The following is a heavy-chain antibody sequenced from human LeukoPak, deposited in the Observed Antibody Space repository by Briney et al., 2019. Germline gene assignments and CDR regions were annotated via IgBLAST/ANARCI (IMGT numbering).Heavy chain of an antibody. CDR1: GFTFSSYS. Sequence: MAGGSLRLSCAASGFTFSSYSMNWVRQAPGKGLEWVSSISSSSSYIYYADSVKGRFTISRDNAKNSLYLQMDSLRAEDTAVYYCAKDLGYDYVWGEGNFYDYWGQGTLVTVSS. V-gene: IGHV3-21*04. D-gene: IGHD3-16*01. CDR3: AKDLGYDYVWGEGNFYDY. J-gene: IGHJ4*02. CDR2: ISSSSSYI.